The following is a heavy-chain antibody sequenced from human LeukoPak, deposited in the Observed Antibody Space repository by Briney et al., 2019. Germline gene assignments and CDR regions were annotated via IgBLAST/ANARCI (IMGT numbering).Heavy chain of an antibody. Sequence: GGSLRLSCAASGFTFGSYTMNWVRQAPGKGLEWVSAISGSGGSTYYADSVKGRFTISRDNSKNTLYLQMNSLGAEDTAVYYCAKDPGDWGSVPVSAFDIWGQGTMVTVSS. V-gene: IGHV3-23*01. CDR2: ISGSGGST. D-gene: IGHD2-21*01. CDR1: GFTFGSYT. J-gene: IGHJ3*02. CDR3: AKDPGDWGSVPVSAFDI.